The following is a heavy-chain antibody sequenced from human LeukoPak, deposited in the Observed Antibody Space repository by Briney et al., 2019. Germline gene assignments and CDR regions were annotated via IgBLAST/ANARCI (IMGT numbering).Heavy chain of an antibody. Sequence: GGSLRLSCAASGFTVSSNYMSWVRQAPGKGLEWVSVIYSGGSTYYADSVKGRFTISRDNSKNTLYLQMNSLRAEDTAAYYCARVPTVDGYYYYGMDVWGQGTTVTVSS. CDR1: GFTVSSNY. D-gene: IGHD2-8*01. V-gene: IGHV3-53*01. J-gene: IGHJ6*02. CDR2: IYSGGST. CDR3: ARVPTVDGYYYYGMDV.